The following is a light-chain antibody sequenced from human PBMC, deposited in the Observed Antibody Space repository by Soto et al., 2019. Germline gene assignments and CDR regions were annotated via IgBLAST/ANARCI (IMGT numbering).Light chain of an antibody. Sequence: QSVLTQPPSASGSPGQSVAISCTGTSSDVGGYNYVSWYQQHPGKAPKLMIYEVNKRPSGVPDRFSGSKSGNTASLTVSGLQAEDEAYYYCAAWDYGLSACVFGTGTKLTVL. CDR3: AAWDYGLSACV. CDR2: EVN. V-gene: IGLV2-8*01. CDR1: SSDVGGYNY. J-gene: IGLJ1*01.